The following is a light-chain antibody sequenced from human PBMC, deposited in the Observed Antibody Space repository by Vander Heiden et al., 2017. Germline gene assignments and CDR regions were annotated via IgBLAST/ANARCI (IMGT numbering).Light chain of an antibody. Sequence: DIKMTQSPSSMFASAGDRVTITCRASQSISTYLNWYQQTAGKAPKLLIFAASNLQSGVPSRFSGNGSGTDFTLTISRLQPEDFATYYCQQRASLPRTFGQGTKVEVK. CDR3: QQRASLPRT. CDR1: QSISTY. V-gene: IGKV1-39*01. CDR2: AAS. J-gene: IGKJ1*01.